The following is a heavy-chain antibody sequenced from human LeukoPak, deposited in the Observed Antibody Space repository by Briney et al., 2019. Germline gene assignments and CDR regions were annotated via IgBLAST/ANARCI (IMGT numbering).Heavy chain of an antibody. Sequence: GGSLRLSCAASGFTFSSYAMSWVRQAPGKGLEWVSAISGSGGSIYYADSVKGRFTISRDNSKNTLYLQMNSLRAEDTAVYYCAPSARGGSYFDYWGQGTLVTVSS. CDR1: GFTFSSYA. CDR2: ISGSGGSI. J-gene: IGHJ4*02. CDR3: APSARGGSYFDY. D-gene: IGHD1-26*01. V-gene: IGHV3-23*01.